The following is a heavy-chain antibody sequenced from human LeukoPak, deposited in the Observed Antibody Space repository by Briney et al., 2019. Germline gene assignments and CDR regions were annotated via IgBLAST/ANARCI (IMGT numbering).Heavy chain of an antibody. CDR1: RYTFTGYY. CDR3: AKDMRSRGYSGYDCFDY. D-gene: IGHD5-12*01. V-gene: IGHV1-2*02. J-gene: IGHJ4*02. CDR2: INPHSGDT. Sequence: ASVKVSCKASRYTFTGYYMHWVRQAPGQGLEWMGWINPHSGDTNYAQKFQGRVTMTRDTSTSTAYMEVSRLRSDDTAVYYCAKDMRSRGYSGYDCFDYWGQGTLATVSS.